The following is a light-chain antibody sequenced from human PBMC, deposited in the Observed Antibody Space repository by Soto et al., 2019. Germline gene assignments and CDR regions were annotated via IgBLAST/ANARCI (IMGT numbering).Light chain of an antibody. CDR3: SSYAGSNNLV. CDR1: SSDVGGYNY. J-gene: IGLJ2*01. V-gene: IGLV2-8*01. Sequence: QSALTKPPSASGSPGQSVTISCTGTSSDVGGYNYVSWYQQHPGKAPKLMIYEVSQRPSGIPDRFSGSKSGKTASLTVSGLQAEDEADYYSSSYAGSNNLVFGGGTKLTVL. CDR2: EVS.